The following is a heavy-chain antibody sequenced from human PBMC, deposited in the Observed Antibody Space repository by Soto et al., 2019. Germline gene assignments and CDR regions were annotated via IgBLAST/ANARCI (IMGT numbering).Heavy chain of an antibody. V-gene: IGHV4-34*01. CDR2: INHSGRT. CDR1: GGSLSGFF. Sequence: LSLTCAVYGGSLSGFFWSWIRQSPGKGLEWVGEINHSGRTNYNPSLKSRLSMSVDTSKSQFSLRLSSVTAADTAVYYCARGRGLYHFWGQGTLVTVSS. CDR3: ARGRGLYHF. D-gene: IGHD3-16*02. J-gene: IGHJ4*02.